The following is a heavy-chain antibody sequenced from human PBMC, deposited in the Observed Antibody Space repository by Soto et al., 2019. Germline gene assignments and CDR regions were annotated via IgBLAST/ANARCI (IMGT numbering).Heavy chain of an antibody. D-gene: IGHD2-15*01. CDR3: ARGTEICSGGSCLWDYYYYMDV. J-gene: IGHJ6*03. CDR1: GFTVSSNY. CDR2: IYSGGST. V-gene: IGHV3-66*01. Sequence: GGSLRLSCAASGFTVSSNYMSWVRQAPGKGLEWVSVIYSGGSTYYADSVKGRFTISRDNSKNTLYLQMNSLRAEDTAVYYCARGTEICSGGSCLWDYYYYMDVWGKGTTVTVSS.